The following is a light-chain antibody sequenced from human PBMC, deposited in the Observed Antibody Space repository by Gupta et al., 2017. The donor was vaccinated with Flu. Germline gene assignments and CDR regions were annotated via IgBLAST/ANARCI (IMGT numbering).Light chain of an antibody. CDR1: QSIADH. Sequence: EIVLTQSPATLSVSPGETLTLSCRASQSIADHLAWYHHRPGQPPRLLIYGASIRATDLPDRISGSGSATDFTLTITSLQSEDLGVYYCQHDENWWFSFGQGTKVEI. CDR2: GAS. V-gene: IGKV3-15*01. J-gene: IGKJ2*03. CDR3: QHDENWWFS.